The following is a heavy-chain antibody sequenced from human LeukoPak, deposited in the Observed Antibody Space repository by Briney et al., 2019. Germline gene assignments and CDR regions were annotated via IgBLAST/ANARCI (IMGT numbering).Heavy chain of an antibody. CDR1: GYTFTSYY. CDR3: ASGVLGYETSRPPAL. D-gene: IGHD3-3*01. J-gene: IGHJ6*01. CDR2: INPSGGST. Sequence: ASVKVSCKASGYTFTSYYMHWVRQAPGQGLEWMGIINPSGGSTSYAQKFQGRVTMTRDTSTSTVYMELSSLRSEDTAVYYCASGVLGYETSRPPALRGQGNPVNVSS. V-gene: IGHV1-46*03.